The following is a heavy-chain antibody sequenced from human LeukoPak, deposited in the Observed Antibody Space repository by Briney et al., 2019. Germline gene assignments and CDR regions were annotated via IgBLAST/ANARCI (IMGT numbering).Heavy chain of an antibody. Sequence: GGSLRLSCAASGFSFSSFSMNWVRQAPGKGLEWVSYISSSGSTIYYADSVKGRFTISRDNAKNSLYPQMNSLRAEDTAVYYCARDHYYGSGSYYFGANWFDPWGQGTLVTVSS. CDR2: ISSSGSTI. CDR1: GFSFSSFS. V-gene: IGHV3-48*04. J-gene: IGHJ5*02. CDR3: ARDHYYGSGSYYFGANWFDP. D-gene: IGHD3-10*01.